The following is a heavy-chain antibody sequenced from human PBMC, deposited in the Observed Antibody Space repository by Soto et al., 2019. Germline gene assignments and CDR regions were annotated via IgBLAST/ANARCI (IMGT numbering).Heavy chain of an antibody. CDR2: ISANNGNT. CDR3: ARVPRGAYFYYGMDV. V-gene: IGHV1-18*01. J-gene: IGHJ6*02. CDR1: GYTLTNSG. Sequence: QVQLVQSGAEVKKPGASVKVSCKASGYTLTNSGVSWVRQAPGQGLEWMGWISANNGNTNYAQKVQGRVTMTTDTSTSTAYMELRSLRSDDTAVYYCARVPRGAYFYYGMDVWGQGTTVIVSS. D-gene: IGHD3-10*01.